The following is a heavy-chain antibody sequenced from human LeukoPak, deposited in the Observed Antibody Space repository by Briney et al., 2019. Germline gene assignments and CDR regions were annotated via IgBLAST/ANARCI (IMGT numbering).Heavy chain of an antibody. J-gene: IGHJ6*02. V-gene: IGHV1-18*01. D-gene: IGHD2-2*01. CDR1: GYTLTSYG. Sequence: ASVKVSCKASGYTLTSYGISWVRQAPGQGLEWMGWISAYNGNTNYAQKLQGRVTMTTDTSTSTAYMELRSLRSDDTAVYYCARALGYCSSASCYGDLNYYYGMDVWGQGTTVTVSS. CDR3: ARALGYCSSASCYGDLNYYYGMDV. CDR2: ISAYNGNT.